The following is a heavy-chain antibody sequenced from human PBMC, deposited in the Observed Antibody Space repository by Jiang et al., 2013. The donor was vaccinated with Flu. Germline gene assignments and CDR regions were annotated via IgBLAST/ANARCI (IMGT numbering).Heavy chain of an antibody. D-gene: IGHD5-18*01. CDR2: IYGDDDK. CDR1: GFSLTTSAVG. J-gene: IGHJ4*02. Sequence: KPTQTLTLTCTFSGFSLTTSAVGVGWIRQPPGKALEWLALIYGDDDKRYSPSLKNRLTITKDTSKNQVVLTMTNMDPVDTATYYCALVQLGRGYSWAFDDWGQGTLVTVSS. CDR3: ALVQLGRGYSWAFDD. V-gene: IGHV2-5*02.